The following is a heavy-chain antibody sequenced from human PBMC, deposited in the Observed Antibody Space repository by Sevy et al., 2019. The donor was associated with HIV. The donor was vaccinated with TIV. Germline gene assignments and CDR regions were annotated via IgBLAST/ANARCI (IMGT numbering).Heavy chain of an antibody. Sequence: ASVKVSCKASGYAFSSYYMTWVRQAPGQGLEWMGTINPRSGSSSYAQKFQGRVTMTRETSTSTVYMELSSLRSDDTAVYYCARDGRGLITMFSGQNIPPFYDYWGQGTLVTVSS. D-gene: IGHD3-9*01. CDR1: GYAFSSYY. CDR2: INPRSGSS. J-gene: IGHJ4*02. V-gene: IGHV1-46*01. CDR3: ARDGRGLITMFSGQNIPPFYDY.